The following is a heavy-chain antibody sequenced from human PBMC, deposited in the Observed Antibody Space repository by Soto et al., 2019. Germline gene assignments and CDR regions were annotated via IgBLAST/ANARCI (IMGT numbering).Heavy chain of an antibody. D-gene: IGHD6-6*01. V-gene: IGHV3-11*06. CDR3: ARHRRHSSSSYFDY. CDR1: GFTFSDYY. J-gene: IGHJ4*02. CDR2: ITSSSIYT. Sequence: GGSLRLSCAASGFTFSDYYMSWIRQAPGEGLEWVSYITSSSIYTNYADSVKGRFTISRDNAKNSLYLQMNSLRAEDTAVYYCARHRRHSSSSYFDYWGQGTLVTVSS.